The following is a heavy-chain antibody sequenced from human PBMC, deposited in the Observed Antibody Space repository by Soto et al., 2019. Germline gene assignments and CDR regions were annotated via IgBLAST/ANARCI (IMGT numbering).Heavy chain of an antibody. D-gene: IGHD2-15*01. Sequence: LRLSCAASGLNFEKCSMNWVRQPPGKGPEWLASISPSSTYIRYADSVKGRFTISRDNARNSLSLQMMNLRADDTAIYYCATDTGDIEVVPATTWGQGTLVTVSS. CDR2: ISPSSTYI. V-gene: IGHV3-21*04. J-gene: IGHJ4*02. CDR1: GLNFEKCS. CDR3: ATDTGDIEVVPATT.